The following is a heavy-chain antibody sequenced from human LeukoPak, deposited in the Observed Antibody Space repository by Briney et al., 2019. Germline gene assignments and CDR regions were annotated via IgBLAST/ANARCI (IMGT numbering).Heavy chain of an antibody. V-gene: IGHV3-7*01. J-gene: IGHJ4*02. CDR3: ARDYCSSTSCSHFDY. D-gene: IGHD2-2*01. Sequence: GGSLRLSCAASGFTFSSYWMSWVRQAQGKGLEWVANIKQDGSEKYYVDSVKGRFTISRDNAKNSLYLQMNSLRAEDTAVYYCARDYCSSTSCSHFDYWGQGTLVTVSS. CDR2: IKQDGSEK. CDR1: GFTFSSYW.